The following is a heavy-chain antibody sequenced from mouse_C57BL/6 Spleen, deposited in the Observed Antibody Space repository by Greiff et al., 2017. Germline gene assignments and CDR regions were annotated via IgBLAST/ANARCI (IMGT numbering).Heavy chain of an antibody. V-gene: IGHV1-39*01. CDR2: INPNYGTT. CDR1: GYSFTDYN. Sequence: EVQLKQSGPELVKPGASVKISCKASGYSFTDYNMNWVKQSNGKSLEWIGVINPNYGTTSYNQKFKGKATLTVDKSSSTAYMQLNSLTSEDSAVYYCAGAYYSNPWFAYWGQGTLVTVSA. D-gene: IGHD2-5*01. CDR3: AGAYYSNPWFAY. J-gene: IGHJ3*01.